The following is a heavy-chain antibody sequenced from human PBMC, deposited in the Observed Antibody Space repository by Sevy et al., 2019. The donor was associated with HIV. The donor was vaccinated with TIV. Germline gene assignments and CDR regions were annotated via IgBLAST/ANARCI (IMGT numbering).Heavy chain of an antibody. CDR2: ISHDRSSK. V-gene: IGHV3-30*18. D-gene: IGHD6-13*01. CDR1: GFTFSNYG. CDR3: ANQKLERQLGKVFDY. Sequence: GGSLRLSCAASGFTFSNYGMHWVRQAPGKGLEWVAVISHDRSSKYFADSVKGRFNISRDNSKNTLYLQMDSLRPEDTVLYYCANQKLERQLGKVFDYWGRGALVTVSS. J-gene: IGHJ4*02.